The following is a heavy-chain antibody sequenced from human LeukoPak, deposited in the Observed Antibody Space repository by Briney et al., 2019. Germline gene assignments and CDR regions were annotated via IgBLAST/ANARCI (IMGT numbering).Heavy chain of an antibody. CDR1: GFTFDNYG. J-gene: IGHJ3*02. D-gene: IGHD3-22*01. Sequence: GGSLRLSCAASGFTFDNYGMSWVRQAPREVLEWVSGINWNGGSTGYADSVKGRFTISRDNAKNSLYLQMNSLRAEDTALYYCARIDTYYYDSSGYYSAFDIWGQGTIVTVSS. V-gene: IGHV3-20*04. CDR3: ARIDTYYYDSSGYYSAFDI. CDR2: INWNGGST.